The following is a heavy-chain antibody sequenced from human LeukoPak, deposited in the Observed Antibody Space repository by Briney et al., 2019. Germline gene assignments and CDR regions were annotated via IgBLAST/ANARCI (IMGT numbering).Heavy chain of an antibody. CDR1: GVSISSYN. CDR3: ARVTRLVNYHDSSGYPFFDY. D-gene: IGHD3-22*01. CDR2: IYYSGST. V-gene: IGHV4-59*01. J-gene: IGHJ4*02. Sequence: SETLSLTCTVSGVSISSYNWSWIRQAPGKGLEWIGYIYYSGSTNYNPSLKSRVTISVDTYKNQCSLKLSSVTAADTAVYYCARVTRLVNYHDSSGYPFFDYWGQGTLVTVSS.